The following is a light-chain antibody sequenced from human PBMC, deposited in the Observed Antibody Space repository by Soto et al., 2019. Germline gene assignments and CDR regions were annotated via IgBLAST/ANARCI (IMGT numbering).Light chain of an antibody. V-gene: IGLV2-11*01. J-gene: IGLJ1*01. CDR2: DLC. Sequence: SVPTHLGSRFRSLGQSGPISRTGNSSDVGGYNYVSWYQQHPRKGPKLMIYDLCTWPSALPDRFSGSKAGNTPPRTSSGPQAQDQADYVCCSFAGTYTFDGFGGGTKVTV. CDR3: CSFAGTYTFDG. CDR1: SSDVGGYNY.